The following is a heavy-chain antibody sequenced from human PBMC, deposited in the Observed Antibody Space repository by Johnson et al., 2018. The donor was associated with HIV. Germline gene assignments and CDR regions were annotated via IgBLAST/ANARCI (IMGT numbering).Heavy chain of an antibody. J-gene: IGHJ3*02. V-gene: IGHV3-30*04. D-gene: IGHD7-27*01. CDR1: GFTVSSNE. CDR3: APLGDAFDI. Sequence: QVQLVESRGVLVQPGGSLRLSCAASGFTVSSNEMSWVRQAPGKGLEWVAAISYDGSNKYYADSVKGRFTIPRDNSKNTRYLQMNSLSAEDTAVYYCAPLGDAFDIWGQGTMVTVSS. CDR2: ISYDGSNK.